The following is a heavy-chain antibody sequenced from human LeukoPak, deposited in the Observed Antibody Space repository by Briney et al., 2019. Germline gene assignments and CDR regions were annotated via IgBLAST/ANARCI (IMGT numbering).Heavy chain of an antibody. CDR2: INSDSGTI. J-gene: IGHJ4*02. D-gene: IGHD4-17*01. V-gene: IGHV3-48*02. Sequence: PGGSLTLSCGASGFTFSSYSMSWVRQAPGKGLEWVSYINSDSGTIYYADSVKGRFTISRDNAKNSLYLQMNSLRDEDTAVYYCARGAYDFDYWGQGTLVTVSS. CDR1: GFTFSSYS. CDR3: ARGAYDFDY.